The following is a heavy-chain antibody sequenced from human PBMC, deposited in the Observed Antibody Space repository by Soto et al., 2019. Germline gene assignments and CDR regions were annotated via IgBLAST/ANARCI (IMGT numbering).Heavy chain of an antibody. D-gene: IGHD3-22*01. CDR3: ARVQYYDSSGYHDAFDI. J-gene: IGHJ3*02. CDR1: GGSISSYY. Sequence: SETLSLTCTVSGGSISSYYWSWIRQPAGKGLEWIGRIYTSGSTNYNPSLKSRVTMSVDTSKNQFSLKLSSVTAADTAVYYCARVQYYDSSGYHDAFDIWGQGXMVTVSS. CDR2: IYTSGST. V-gene: IGHV4-4*07.